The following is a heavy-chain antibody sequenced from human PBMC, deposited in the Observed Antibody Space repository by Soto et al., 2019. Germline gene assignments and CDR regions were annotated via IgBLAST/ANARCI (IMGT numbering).Heavy chain of an antibody. J-gene: IGHJ3*02. V-gene: IGHV4-39*01. D-gene: IGHD3-10*01. Sequence: SETLSLTCTVSGGSISSSSYYWGWIRQPPGKGLEWIGSMYYSGSTYNNPSLKSRVTISVDTSKNQFSLKLSSVTAADTAVYYCAGEKRCKEALDIWGQGTMVTVSS. CDR1: GGSISSSSYY. CDR2: MYYSGST. CDR3: AGEKRCKEALDI.